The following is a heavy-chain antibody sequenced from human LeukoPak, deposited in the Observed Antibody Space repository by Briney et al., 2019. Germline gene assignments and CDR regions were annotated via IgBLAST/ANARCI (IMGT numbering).Heavy chain of an antibody. CDR2: IFYSGST. D-gene: IGHD2-21*01. V-gene: IGHV4-39*01. CDR1: GGSFNSNSFY. CDR3: ARSSSLNSRFDY. Sequence: PSETLSLTCTVSGGSFNSNSFYWGWIRQPPGKGLEWIGSIFYSGSTYYNPSLKSRVTISAETSKNQFSLKLSSVTAADTAVYYCARSSSLNSRFDYWGQGTLVTVSS. J-gene: IGHJ4*02.